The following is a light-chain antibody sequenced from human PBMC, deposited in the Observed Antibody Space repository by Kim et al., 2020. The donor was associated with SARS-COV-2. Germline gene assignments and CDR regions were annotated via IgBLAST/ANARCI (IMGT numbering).Light chain of an antibody. CDR1: QGISSY. J-gene: IGKJ4*01. V-gene: IGKV1-8*01. CDR2: AAS. Sequence: AIRITQSPSSLSASTGDRVTITCRASQGISSYLAWYQQKPGKAPKLLIYAASTLQSGVPSRFSGSGSGTDFTLTISCLQSEDFATYYCQQYYSYSPLTFGGGTKVDIK. CDR3: QQYYSYSPLT.